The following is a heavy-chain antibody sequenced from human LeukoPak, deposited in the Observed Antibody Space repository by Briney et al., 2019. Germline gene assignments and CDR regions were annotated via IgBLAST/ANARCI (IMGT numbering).Heavy chain of an antibody. V-gene: IGHV4-4*07. J-gene: IGHJ4*02. CDR3: ARASPLLRYFGWWRTRLPGGGENDY. Sequence: SETLSLTCTVSGGSISSYYWSWIRQPAGKGLEWIGRIYTSGSTNYNPSLKSRVTMSVDTSKNQFSLKLSSVTAADTAVYYCARASPLLRYFGWWRTRLPGGGENDYWGQGTLVTVSS. CDR2: IYTSGST. D-gene: IGHD3-9*01. CDR1: GGSISSYY.